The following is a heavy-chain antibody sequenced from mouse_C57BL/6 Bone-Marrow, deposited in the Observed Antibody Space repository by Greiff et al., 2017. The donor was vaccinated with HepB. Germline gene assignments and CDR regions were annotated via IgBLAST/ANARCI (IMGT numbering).Heavy chain of an antibody. CDR1: GFTFSSYA. V-gene: IGHV5-9-1*02. J-gene: IGHJ3*01. D-gene: IGHD1-1*01. Sequence: EVKLVESGEGLVKPGGSLKLSCAASGFTFSSYAMSWVRQTPEKRLEWVVYISSGGDYIYYADTVKGRFTISRDNARNTLYLQMSSLKSEDTAMYYCTRFITTVVVFAYWGQGTLVTVSA. CDR3: TRFITTVVVFAY. CDR2: ISSGGDYI.